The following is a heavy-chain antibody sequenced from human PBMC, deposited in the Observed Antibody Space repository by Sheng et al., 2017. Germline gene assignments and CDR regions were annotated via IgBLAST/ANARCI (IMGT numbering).Heavy chain of an antibody. V-gene: IGHV1-69*02. D-gene: IGHD2-2*01. CDR2: IIPILGIA. CDR3: AIVVPDRAYYYYMDV. J-gene: IGHJ6*03. CDR1: GGTFSSYT. Sequence: QVQLVQSGAEVKKPGSSVKVSCKASGGTFSSYTISWVRQAPGQGLEWMGRIIPILGIANYAQKFQGRVTITADKSTSTAYMELSSLRSEDTAVYYCAIVVPDRAYYYYMDVWGKGTTVTVSS.